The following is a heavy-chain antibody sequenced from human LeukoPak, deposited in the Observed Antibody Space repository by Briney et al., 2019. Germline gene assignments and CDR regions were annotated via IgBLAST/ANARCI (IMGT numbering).Heavy chain of an antibody. CDR2: IYYSGST. J-gene: IGHJ4*02. V-gene: IGHV4-59*02. Sequence: PSETLSLTCTVSGGSVSSYYWSWIRQPPGKGLEWIGYIYYSGSTNYNPSLKSRVTISVDTSKNQFSLKLSSVTAADTAVYYCARDESGWFLFDYWGQGTLVTVSS. CDR3: ARDESGWFLFDY. D-gene: IGHD6-19*01. CDR1: GGSVSSYY.